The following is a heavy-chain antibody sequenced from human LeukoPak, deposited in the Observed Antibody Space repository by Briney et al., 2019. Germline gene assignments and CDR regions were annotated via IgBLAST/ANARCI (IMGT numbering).Heavy chain of an antibody. CDR3: SSRDSYDYDY. V-gene: IGHV5-51*01. D-gene: IGHD5-24*01. Sequence: GESLKISCKGSGYSFTSYWIGWVRQMPGKGLEWMGIIYPGDSDTRYSPSFQGQVTISADKSTSTAYLQWISLQASDSAEYYCSSRDSYDYDYRGQGTLVTVSS. CDR1: GYSFTSYW. J-gene: IGHJ4*02. CDR2: IYPGDSDT.